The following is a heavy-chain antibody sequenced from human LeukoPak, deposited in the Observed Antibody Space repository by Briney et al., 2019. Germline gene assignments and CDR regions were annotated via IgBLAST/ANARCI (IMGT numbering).Heavy chain of an antibody. Sequence: SETLSLACTVSGGSISSGGYYWSWIRQHPGKGLEWIGYIYYSGSTYYNPSLKSRVTISVDTSKNQFSLKLSSVTAADTAVYYCASYYSSSNWFDPWGQGTLVTVSS. D-gene: IGHD4-11*01. J-gene: IGHJ5*02. CDR1: GGSISSGGYY. CDR2: IYYSGST. V-gene: IGHV4-31*03. CDR3: ASYYSSSNWFDP.